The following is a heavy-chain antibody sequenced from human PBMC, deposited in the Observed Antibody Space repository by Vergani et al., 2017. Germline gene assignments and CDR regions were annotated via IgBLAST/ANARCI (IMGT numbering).Heavy chain of an antibody. Sequence: QVQLQQWGAGLLKPSETLSLTCAVYGGSFSGYYWSWIRQPPGKGLEWIGEINQSGSTNYNPSLKSRVTISVDTSKNQFSLKLSSVTAADTAVYYCARESITMVRGPRHDYXMDVWGKGTTVTVSS. V-gene: IGHV4-34*01. CDR2: INQSGST. J-gene: IGHJ6*03. D-gene: IGHD3-10*01. CDR3: ARESITMVRGPRHDYXMDV. CDR1: GGSFSGYY.